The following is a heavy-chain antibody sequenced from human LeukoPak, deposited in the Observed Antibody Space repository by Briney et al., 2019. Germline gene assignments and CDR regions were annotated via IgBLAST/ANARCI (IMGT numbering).Heavy chain of an antibody. Sequence: SETLSLTCTVSGGSISSSSHYWGWIRQPPGKGLEWIGSIYYSGNTYYNPALQSRVTISVDRSKNQFSLKLSSVTAADTAVYYCASYCSSTSCLNFSGYWGQGTLVTVSS. CDR3: ASYCSSTSCLNFSGY. D-gene: IGHD2-2*01. CDR2: IYYSGNT. CDR1: GGSISSSSHY. V-gene: IGHV4-39*07. J-gene: IGHJ4*02.